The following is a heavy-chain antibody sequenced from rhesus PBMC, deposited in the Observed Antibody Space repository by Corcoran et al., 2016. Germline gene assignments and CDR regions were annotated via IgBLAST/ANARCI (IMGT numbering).Heavy chain of an antibody. CDR3: ARGWSDYYDY. D-gene: IGHD3-22*01. J-gene: IGHJ4*01. V-gene: IGHV1-138*01. CDR2: INPKTGGT. CDR1: GYTFTDYY. Sequence: QVQLVQSGAEVKKPGASVKVSCKASGYTFTDYYLHRVRQVPGQGLEGMEEINPKTGGTNNAQKFQCRFTLTRDTTTSTAYMELSGLRSEDTAVYYWARGWSDYYDYWGQGVLVTVSS.